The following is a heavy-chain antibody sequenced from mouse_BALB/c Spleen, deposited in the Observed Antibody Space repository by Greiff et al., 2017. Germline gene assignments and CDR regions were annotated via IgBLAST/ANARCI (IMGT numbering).Heavy chain of an antibody. Sequence: QGQLQQPGAELVRPGASVKLSCKASGYTFTSYWINWVKQRPGQGLEWIGNIYPSDSYTNYNQKFKDKATLTVDKSSSTAYMQLSSPTSEDSAVYYCTRCYYGNYYAMDYWGQGTSVTVSS. CDR1: GYTFTSYW. D-gene: IGHD2-1*01. CDR2: IYPSDSYT. CDR3: TRCYYGNYYAMDY. V-gene: IGHV1-69*02. J-gene: IGHJ4*01.